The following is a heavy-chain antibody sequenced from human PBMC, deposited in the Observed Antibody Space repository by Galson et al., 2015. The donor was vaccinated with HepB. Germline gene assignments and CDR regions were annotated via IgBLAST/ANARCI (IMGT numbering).Heavy chain of an antibody. Sequence: YMNWVRQAPGKGLEWVSVIYSGGSTYYADSVKGRFTISRDTSKNTLYLQMNSLRAEDTAVYYCARDLAAVNWFDPWGQGTLVTVSA. CDR1: Y. CDR2: IYSGGST. CDR3: ARDLAAVNWFDP. D-gene: IGHD6-13*01. V-gene: IGHV3-66*01. J-gene: IGHJ5*02.